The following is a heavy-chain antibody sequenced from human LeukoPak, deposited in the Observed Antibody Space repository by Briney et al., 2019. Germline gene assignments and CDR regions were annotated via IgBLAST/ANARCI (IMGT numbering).Heavy chain of an antibody. V-gene: IGHV1-69*11. CDR2: IIPILGTA. D-gene: IGHD6-6*01. Sequence: GASVKVSCKASGGTFSSYAISWVRQAPGQGLEWMGRIIPILGTANYAQKFQGRVTITTDESTSTAYMELSSLRSEDTAVYYCARWTVNSSSSPKLGYFDLWGRGTLVTVSP. CDR3: ARWTVNSSSSPKLGYFDL. CDR1: GGTFSSYA. J-gene: IGHJ2*01.